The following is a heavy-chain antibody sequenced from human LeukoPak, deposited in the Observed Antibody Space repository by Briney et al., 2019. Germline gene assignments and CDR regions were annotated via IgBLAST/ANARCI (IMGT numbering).Heavy chain of an antibody. Sequence: SETLSLTCTVSGGSISSYYWSWIRQVAGKGLEWIGRIYTSGSTNYNPSLKSRVTMSVDTSKNQFSLKLTSVTAADTAVYYCARREYYYDSSGYYIAAFDIWGQGTMVTVSS. D-gene: IGHD3-22*01. CDR2: IYTSGST. V-gene: IGHV4-4*07. CDR1: GGSISSYY. CDR3: ARREYYYDSSGYYIAAFDI. J-gene: IGHJ3*02.